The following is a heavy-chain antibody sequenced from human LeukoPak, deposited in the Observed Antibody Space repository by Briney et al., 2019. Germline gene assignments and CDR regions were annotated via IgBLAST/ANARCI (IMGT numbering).Heavy chain of an antibody. CDR1: GFTFKKYW. Sequence: GESLRLSCAASGFTFKKYWMNWVRQVPGKGLECLANIKEDGSETYYADSVKGRFTISRDNPKNLLFLQINSLRVEDTAVYYCATGGAQYYDYWGQGTVVTVSS. D-gene: IGHD3-16*01. J-gene: IGHJ4*02. V-gene: IGHV3-7*01. CDR3: ATGGAQYYDY. CDR2: IKEDGSET.